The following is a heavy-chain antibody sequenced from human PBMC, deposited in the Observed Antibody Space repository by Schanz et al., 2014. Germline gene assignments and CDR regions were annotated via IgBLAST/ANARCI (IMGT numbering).Heavy chain of an antibody. J-gene: IGHJ4*02. CDR1: GFTFSSYA. CDR2: VPFDGSQK. D-gene: IGHD2-2*01. CDR3: ARESSNDIVLVPGAVFDH. V-gene: IGHV3-30*04. Sequence: QVQLVESGGGVVQPGRSLRLSCAASGFTFSSYALHWVRQAPGKGLEWVAFVPFDGSQKFYADSVKGRFTISRDNSKNTVYLQMNSLRPGDTAVYYCARESSNDIVLVPGAVFDHWGQGILVTGSS.